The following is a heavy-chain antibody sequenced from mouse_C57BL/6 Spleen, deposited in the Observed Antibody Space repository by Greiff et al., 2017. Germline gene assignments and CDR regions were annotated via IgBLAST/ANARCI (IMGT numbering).Heavy chain of an antibody. CDR2: IHPNSGST. D-gene: IGHD1-1*01. Sequence: VQLQQPGAELVKPGASVKLSCKASGYTFTSYWMHWVKQRPGQGLEWIGMIHPNSGSTNYNEKFKSKATLTVAKSSSTAYMQLSSLTSGDSAVYYCASITTVVANWYFDVWGTGTTVTVAS. J-gene: IGHJ1*03. V-gene: IGHV1-64*01. CDR1: GYTFTSYW. CDR3: ASITTVVANWYFDV.